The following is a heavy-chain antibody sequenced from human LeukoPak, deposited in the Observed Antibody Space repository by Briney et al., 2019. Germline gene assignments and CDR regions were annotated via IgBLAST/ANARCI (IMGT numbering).Heavy chain of an antibody. D-gene: IGHD6-19*01. V-gene: IGHV3-23*01. CDR3: AKRSAESSGYFDS. CDR2: ITGSGTFT. CDR1: GFTFSNYW. Sequence: GGSLRLSCAVSGFTFSNYWMSWLRQAPGKGLEWVSAITGSGTFTDYADSVKGRFTISRDNSKNTLYLQMNSLRAEDTAIYYCAKRSAESSGYFDSWGQGTLVTVSS. J-gene: IGHJ4*02.